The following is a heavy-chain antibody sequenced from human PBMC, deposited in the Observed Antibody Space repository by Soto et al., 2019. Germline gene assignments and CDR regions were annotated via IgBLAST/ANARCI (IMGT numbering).Heavy chain of an antibody. CDR3: ARDIDG. CDR1: GFTFSSYS. Sequence: EVQVVESGGGLVQPGGSLRLSCAASGFTFSSYSMNWVRQAPGKGLEWVSYISSSSSTIFYADSVKGRFTISRDNAKNSLYVQMNGLRAEDTAVYYCARDIDGGGQGTLVTVSS. CDR2: ISSSSSTI. V-gene: IGHV3-48*01. J-gene: IGHJ4*02. D-gene: IGHD2-15*01.